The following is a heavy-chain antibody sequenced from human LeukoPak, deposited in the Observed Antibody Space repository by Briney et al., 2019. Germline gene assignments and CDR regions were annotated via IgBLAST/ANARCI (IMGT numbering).Heavy chain of an antibody. J-gene: IGHJ4*02. CDR3: AKASVMGDHYDY. Sequence: GGSLRLSCAASGFTVSSNYMSWVRQAPGKGLEWVSVIYSGGSTYYADSVKGRFTISRDNSKNTLYLQMNSLRAEDTAVYYCAKASVMGDHYDYWGQGTLVTVSS. CDR1: GFTVSSNY. D-gene: IGHD3-16*01. V-gene: IGHV3-53*01. CDR2: IYSGGST.